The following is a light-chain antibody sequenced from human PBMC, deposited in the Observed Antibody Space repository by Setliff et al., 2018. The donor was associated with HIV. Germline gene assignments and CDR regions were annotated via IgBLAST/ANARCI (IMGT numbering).Light chain of an antibody. CDR2: GVT. J-gene: IGLJ1*01. CDR3: STYTSTSAYV. Sequence: QSALTQPASVSGSPGQSITISCIGTGRVIGGYNYVSWYQQHPGKAPKLIIYGVTKRSSGVSNRFSGSKAGTTASLTISGLQAEDEADYYCSTYTSTSAYVFGTGTKVTVL. CDR1: GRVIGGYNY. V-gene: IGLV2-14*03.